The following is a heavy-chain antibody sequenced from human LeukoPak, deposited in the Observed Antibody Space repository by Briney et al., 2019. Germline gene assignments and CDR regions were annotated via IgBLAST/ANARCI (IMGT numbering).Heavy chain of an antibody. Sequence: PSETLSLTCTVSGYSIRSDYYWGWIRQPPGKGLEWIGSIYHSGSTYYNPSLKSRVTISVDTSKNQFSLKLSSATAADTAVYYCARAIEVGAMTPFDYWGQGTLVTVSS. D-gene: IGHD1-26*01. V-gene: IGHV4-38-2*02. CDR3: ARAIEVGAMTPFDY. CDR1: GYSIRSDYY. J-gene: IGHJ4*02. CDR2: IYHSGST.